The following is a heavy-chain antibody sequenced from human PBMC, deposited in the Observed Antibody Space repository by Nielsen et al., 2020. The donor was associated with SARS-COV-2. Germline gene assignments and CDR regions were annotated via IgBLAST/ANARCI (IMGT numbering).Heavy chain of an antibody. V-gene: IGHV1-18*01. J-gene: IGHJ4*02. D-gene: IGHD5/OR15-5a*01. CDR3: ARSTGVLGPKHFDS. CDR1: GFTFTSSA. CDR2: ISVYNGNT. Sequence: ASVKVSCKASGFTFTSSAVQWVRQAPGQGFEWMGWISVYNGNTNHAENFQARVTMTTEKSTSTTYMELTSLRSDDTAVYYCARSTGVLGPKHFDSWGQGTLVTVSS.